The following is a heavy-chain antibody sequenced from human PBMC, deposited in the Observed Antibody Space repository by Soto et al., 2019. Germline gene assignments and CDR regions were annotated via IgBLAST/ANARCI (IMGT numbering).Heavy chain of an antibody. CDR2: IHSDGSST. D-gene: IGHD1-26*01. Sequence: EVQLVESGGGLVQPGESLRLSCVASGFTFSYYWMHWVRQGPGKGLVWVSRIHSDGSSTTYADSVKGRFTISRDNAKNTLYLQMNSLRAEDTGVYYCARGDRGAFDIWGQGTVVTVSS. CDR3: ARGDRGAFDI. J-gene: IGHJ3*02. CDR1: GFTFSYYW. V-gene: IGHV3-74*01.